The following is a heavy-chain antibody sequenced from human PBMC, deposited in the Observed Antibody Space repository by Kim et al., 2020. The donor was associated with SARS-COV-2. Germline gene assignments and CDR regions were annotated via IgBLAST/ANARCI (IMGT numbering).Heavy chain of an antibody. J-gene: IGHJ5*02. CDR2: ITSSSSYI. D-gene: IGHD2-2*01. CDR3: ARPSGSSSWYL. V-gene: IGHV3-21*01. Sequence: GGSLRLSCAASGFIFSGYSMTWIRQAPGKGLEWVSSITSSSSYIYYVDSVKGRFTISRDNAKNSLYLQMDSLRAEDTAVYYCARPSGSSSWYLWGQGTLVTVSS. CDR1: GFIFSGYS.